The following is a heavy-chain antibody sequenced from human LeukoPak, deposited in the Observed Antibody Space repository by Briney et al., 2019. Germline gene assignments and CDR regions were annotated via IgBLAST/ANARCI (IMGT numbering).Heavy chain of an antibody. CDR3: ARDFTPPHCTSTSCPRGGWFDP. Sequence: GASVKVSFKASGYTFTNYGITWVRRAPGQGLEGMGWINPYNANTAYAQELQGRVTMTTDNSTSTAYMDLRRLRSDDTAVYYCARDFTPPHCTSTSCPRGGWFDPWGQGTLVTVSS. CDR1: GYTFTNYG. D-gene: IGHD2-2*01. V-gene: IGHV1-18*01. J-gene: IGHJ5*02. CDR2: INPYNANT.